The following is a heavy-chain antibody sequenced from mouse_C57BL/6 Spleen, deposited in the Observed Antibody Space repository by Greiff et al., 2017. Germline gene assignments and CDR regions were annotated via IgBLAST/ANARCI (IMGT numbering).Heavy chain of an antibody. CDR3: ARLTGVGRNFDY. J-gene: IGHJ2*01. Sequence: QVQLQQPGAELVRPGSSVKLSCKASGYTFTSYWMHWVKQRPIQGLEWIGNIDPSDSETHYNQKFKDKATLTVDKSSSTAYMQLSSLTSEDSAVYYCARLTGVGRNFDYWGQGTTLTVSS. D-gene: IGHD4-1*01. CDR1: GYTFTSYW. CDR2: IDPSDSET. V-gene: IGHV1-52*01.